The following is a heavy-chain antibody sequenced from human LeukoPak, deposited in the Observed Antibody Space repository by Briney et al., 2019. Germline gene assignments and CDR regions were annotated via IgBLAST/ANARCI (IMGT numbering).Heavy chain of an antibody. Sequence: PSETLSLTCTVPGGSISSSSYYWGWIRQPPGKGLEWIGEVNLQGSTNYNPSLKSRVAISVDKSENHISLKLTSVTAADTAVYYCAREGGPYRPLDYSGQGTLVTVAS. CDR3: AREGGPYRPLDY. CDR1: GGSISSSSYY. V-gene: IGHV4-39*07. J-gene: IGHJ4*02. CDR2: VNLQGST.